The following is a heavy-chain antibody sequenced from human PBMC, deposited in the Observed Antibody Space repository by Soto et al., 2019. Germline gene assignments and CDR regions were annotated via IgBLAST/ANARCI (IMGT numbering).Heavy chain of an antibody. D-gene: IGHD3-3*01. Sequence: PSETLSLTCTVSGGSISSYYWSWIRQPPGKGLEWIGYIYYSGSTNYNPSLKSRVTISVDTSKNQFSLKLSSVTAADTAVYYCARDSLSPIDFWSGYYTGRAFDIWGQGTMVTVS. V-gene: IGHV4-59*01. J-gene: IGHJ3*02. CDR2: IYYSGST. CDR3: ARDSLSPIDFWSGYYTGRAFDI. CDR1: GGSISSYY.